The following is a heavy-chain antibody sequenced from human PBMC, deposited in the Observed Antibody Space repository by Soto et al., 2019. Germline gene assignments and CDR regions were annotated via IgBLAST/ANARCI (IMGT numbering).Heavy chain of an antibody. CDR3: AKGFVGVCYHCSYHFDS. V-gene: IGHV3-23*01. CDR1: GFTFSSYV. CDR2: ISTSGGNT. D-gene: IGHD2-8*01. J-gene: IGHJ4*02. Sequence: PGGSLGLSCAASGFTFSSYVMNWVRLAPGKGLEWVSGISTSGGNTYYADSVKGRFTISRDNSKNTLYLQMNSLRAEDTAVYYCAKGFVGVCYHCSYHFDSWGQGALVTVSS.